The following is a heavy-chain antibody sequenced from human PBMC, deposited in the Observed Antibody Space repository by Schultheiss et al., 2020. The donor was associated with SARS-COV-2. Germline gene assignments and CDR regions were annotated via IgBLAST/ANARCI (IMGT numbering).Heavy chain of an antibody. CDR1: GFTFSSYA. CDR2: ISSRSDYI. Sequence: GGSLRLSCAASGFTFSSYAMSWVRQAPGKGLEWVSAISSRSDYIYYADSVKGRFTISRDNAKNSLYLQMNSLRAEDTAVYYCARPTYCSSTSCYAFGEYYFDYWGQGTLVTVSS. CDR3: ARPTYCSSTSCYAFGEYYFDY. V-gene: IGHV3-21*01. J-gene: IGHJ4*02. D-gene: IGHD2-2*01.